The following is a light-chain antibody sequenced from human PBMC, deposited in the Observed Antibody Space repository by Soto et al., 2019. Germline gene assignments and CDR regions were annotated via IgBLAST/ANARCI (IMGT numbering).Light chain of an antibody. V-gene: IGLV2-8*01. J-gene: IGLJ1*01. Sequence: QSALTQPPSASGSPGQSVTISCTGTSSDIGTYDYVSWYQHLPDKAPKLIIYEVSKRPSGVPDRFSGSKSGNTASLTVSGXXAEDEGDYYCCSYGGGNNFYVFGTGTKLTVL. CDR2: EVS. CDR1: SSDIGTYDY. CDR3: CSYGGGNNFYV.